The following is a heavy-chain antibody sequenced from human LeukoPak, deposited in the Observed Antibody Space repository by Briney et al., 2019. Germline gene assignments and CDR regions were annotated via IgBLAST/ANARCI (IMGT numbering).Heavy chain of an antibody. CDR1: GFTVSSNY. CDR3: ARDDTISGYYYYYMDV. V-gene: IGHV3-66*02. Sequence: GGSLRLSCAASGFTVSSNYMSWVRQAPGKWLEWVSVIYSGGSTYYADSVKGRFTISRDNSKNTLYLQMNSLRAEDTAVYYCARDDTISGYYYYYMDVWGKGTTVTVSS. CDR2: IYSGGST. D-gene: IGHD5-24*01. J-gene: IGHJ6*03.